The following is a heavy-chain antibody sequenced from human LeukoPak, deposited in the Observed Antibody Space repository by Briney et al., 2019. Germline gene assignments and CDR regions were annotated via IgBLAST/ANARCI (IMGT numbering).Heavy chain of an antibody. CDR2: INPNSDGT. CDR1: GYTFTGYY. V-gene: IGHV1-2*04. J-gene: IGHJ5*02. D-gene: IGHD2-2*01. Sequence: ASVKVSCMASGYTFTGYYMHWVRQAPGQGLEWMGWINPNSDGTNYAQKFQGWVTMTRDTSISTAYMELSRLRSEDTAVYYCARGEDIGVVPAGTFDPWGQGTLVTVSS. CDR3: ARGEDIGVVPAGTFDP.